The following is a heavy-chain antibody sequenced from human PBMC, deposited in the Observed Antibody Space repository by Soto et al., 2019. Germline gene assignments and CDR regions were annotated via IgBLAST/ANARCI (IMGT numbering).Heavy chain of an antibody. CDR2: INHSGST. CDR3: ARARIAAAPYYYYYYGMDV. CDR1: GGSFSGYY. V-gene: IGHV4-34*01. D-gene: IGHD6-13*01. Sequence: SETLSLTCAVYGGSFSGYYWSWIRQPPGKGLEWIGEINHSGSTNYNPSLKSRVTISVDTSKNQFSLKLSSVTAVDTAVYYCARARIAAAPYYYYYYGMDVWGQGTTVTVS. J-gene: IGHJ6*02.